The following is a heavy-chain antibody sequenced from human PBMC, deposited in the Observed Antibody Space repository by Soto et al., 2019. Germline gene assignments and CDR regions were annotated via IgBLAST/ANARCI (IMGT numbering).Heavy chain of an antibody. CDR2: IYHNGTT. CDR1: GFLISDNYF. CDR3: AREPYLPKARNDF. V-gene: IGHV4-38-2*02. J-gene: IGHJ4*02. Sequence: PSETLSLTCTVSGFLISDNYFWGWIRQPPGKGMEWLGSIYHNGTTYYNPSLKGRLTISIENSKNQFSLRLTSVTAADSAVYFCAREPYLPKARNDFWGQGTLVTVSS.